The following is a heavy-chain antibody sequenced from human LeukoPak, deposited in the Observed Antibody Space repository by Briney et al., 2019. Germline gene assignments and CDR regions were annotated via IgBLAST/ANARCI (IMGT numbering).Heavy chain of an antibody. CDR2: ISYDGSNK. J-gene: IGHJ4*02. D-gene: IGHD3-9*01. CDR1: GFTFSSYA. V-gene: IGHV3-30-3*01. CDR3: ARDPLVGDILTGSPDY. Sequence: GGSLRLSCAASGFTFSSYAMHWVRQAPGKGLEWVAVISYDGSNKYYADSVKGRFTISRDNSKNTLYLQMNSLRAEDTAVYYCARDPLVGDILTGSPDYWGQGTLVTVSS.